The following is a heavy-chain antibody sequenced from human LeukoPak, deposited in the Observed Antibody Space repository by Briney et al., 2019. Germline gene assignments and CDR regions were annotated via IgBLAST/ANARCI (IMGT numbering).Heavy chain of an antibody. CDR2: INHSGST. J-gene: IGHJ4*02. CDR1: GGSFSGYY. CDR3: ALRGGGYLDY. Sequence: TSETLSLTCAVYGGSFSGYYWSWIRQPPGKGLEWIGEINHSGSTNYNPSLKSRVTISVDTSKNQFSLKMSSVTAADTAVYYCALRGGGYLDYWGQGTLVTVSS. V-gene: IGHV4-34*01. D-gene: IGHD3-16*01.